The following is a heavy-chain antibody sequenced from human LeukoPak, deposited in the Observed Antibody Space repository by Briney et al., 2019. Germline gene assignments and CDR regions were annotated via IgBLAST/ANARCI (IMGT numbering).Heavy chain of an antibody. J-gene: IGHJ4*02. V-gene: IGHV3-20*04. CDR2: INWNGGST. Sequence: GRSLRLSCAASGFTFDDYGMSWVRQAPGKGLEWVSGINWNGGSTGYADSVKGRFTISRDNAKNSLYLQMNSLRAEDTALYYCARGGLWFGELLAFHDYWGQGTLVTVSS. D-gene: IGHD3-10*01. CDR3: ARGGLWFGELLAFHDY. CDR1: GFTFDDYG.